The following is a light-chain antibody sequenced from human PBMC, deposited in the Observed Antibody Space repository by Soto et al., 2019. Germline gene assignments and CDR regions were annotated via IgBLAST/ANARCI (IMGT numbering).Light chain of an antibody. CDR1: LNVNSY. CDR3: HQYKSWPPFT. Sequence: VLTQSPATLSLSPGERATLSCRASLNVNSYLAWYQQKPGQAPRLLIYDASNRAAGIPARFSGSGSGTEFTLTISSLQSEDLAIYYCHQYKSWPPFTFGQGTRLEIK. V-gene: IGKV3-11*01. CDR2: DAS. J-gene: IGKJ5*01.